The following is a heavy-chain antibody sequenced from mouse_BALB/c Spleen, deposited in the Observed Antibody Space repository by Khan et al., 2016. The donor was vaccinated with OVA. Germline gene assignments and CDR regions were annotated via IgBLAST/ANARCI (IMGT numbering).Heavy chain of an antibody. J-gene: IGHJ3*01. CDR2: IFPGTGTT. V-gene: IGHV1S132*01. CDR3: ARVYFGNYEFAY. D-gene: IGHD2-1*01. Sequence: QVQLKQSGAELVKPGASVKLSCKTSGYTFTSYWIQWVKQRPGQGLGWIGEIFPGTGTTYYNENFKGKATLTIDTSSTTAYMQLSSLTSEDSAVYFCARVYFGNYEFAYWGQGTLVTVSA. CDR1: GYTFTSYW.